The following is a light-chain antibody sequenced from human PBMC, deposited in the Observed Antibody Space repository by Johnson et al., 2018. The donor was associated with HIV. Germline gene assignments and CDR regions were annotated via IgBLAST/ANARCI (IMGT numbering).Light chain of an antibody. J-gene: IGLJ1*01. CDR2: ENN. Sequence: QLVLTQPPSVSAAPGQKVTISCSGSSSNIGNNYVSWYQQLPGTAPKLLIYENNKRPSGIPDRFSGSKSGTSATLGITGLQTGDEADYYCGTWDSSLSAVGVFGTGTKVTVL. CDR3: GTWDSSLSAVGV. CDR1: SSNIGNNY. V-gene: IGLV1-51*02.